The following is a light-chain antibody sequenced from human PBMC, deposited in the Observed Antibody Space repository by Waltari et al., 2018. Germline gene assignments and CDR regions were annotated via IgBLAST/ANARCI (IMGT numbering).Light chain of an antibody. V-gene: IGKV4-1*01. CDR3: QQYYSSPLT. CDR1: QSVLYSSNNKNY. CDR2: WAS. J-gene: IGKJ2*01. Sequence: DIVMTQSPDSLAVSLGERATINCKSRQSVLYSSNNKNYLAWYQQKPGQPPKLLIYWASTRESGVPDRFSGSGSGTDFTLTISSLQAEDVAVYYCQQYYSSPLTFGQGTKLEI.